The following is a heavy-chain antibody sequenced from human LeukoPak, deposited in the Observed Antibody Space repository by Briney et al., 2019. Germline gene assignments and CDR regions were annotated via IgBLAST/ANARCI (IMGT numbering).Heavy chain of an antibody. CDR1: GFTFSSYG. Sequence: PGGSLRFSCAASGFTFSSYGMHWVCQAPGKGLEWVAVIRYDGSNKYYADSVKGRFTISRDNSKNTLYLQMNSLRAEDTAVYYCARACRMSSSSSDYWGQGTLVTVSS. D-gene: IGHD6-6*01. J-gene: IGHJ4*02. CDR2: IRYDGSNK. CDR3: ARACRMSSSSSDY. V-gene: IGHV3-33*01.